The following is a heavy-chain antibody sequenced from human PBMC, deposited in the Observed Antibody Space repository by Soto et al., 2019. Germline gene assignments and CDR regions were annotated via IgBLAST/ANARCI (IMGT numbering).Heavy chain of an antibody. J-gene: IGHJ6*02. CDR2: IIPISGTA. CDR3: ARSQGSSTSLEIYYYYYYGMDV. Sequence: VQLVQSGAEVKKPGSSVKVSCKASGGTFSSYAISWVRQAPGQGLEWMGGIIPISGTANYTQKFQGRFTITADESTSPAYMELSSLISEDTAVYYCARSQGSSTSLEIYYYYYYGMDVWGQGTTVTVSS. CDR1: GGTFSSYA. V-gene: IGHV1-69*01. D-gene: IGHD2-2*01.